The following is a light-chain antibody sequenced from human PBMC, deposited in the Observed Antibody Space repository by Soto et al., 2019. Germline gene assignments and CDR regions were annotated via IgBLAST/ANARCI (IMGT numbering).Light chain of an antibody. J-gene: IGLJ3*02. V-gene: IGLV2-11*01. CDR1: SSDVGGYDY. CDR2: DVT. CDR3: SSYTRGSTLV. Sequence: QSALTQPRSVSGSPGQSVTISCAGTSSDVGGYDYVSWYQQHPDKVPKILIFDVTKRPSGVPARFTGSKSGNTASLTISGLQSEDEGNYYCSSYTRGSTLVFGGGTKLTVL.